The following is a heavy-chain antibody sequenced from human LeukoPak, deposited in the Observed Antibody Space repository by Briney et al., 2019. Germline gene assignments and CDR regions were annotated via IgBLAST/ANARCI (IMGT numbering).Heavy chain of an antibody. V-gene: IGHV3-30-3*01. D-gene: IGHD6-6*01. CDR3: ARDRQPYYHYYGMDV. J-gene: IGHJ6*02. CDR2: ISFDGSKT. Sequence: GGSLTLSCAASGFTFSSYAMHWVRQAPGKGLEWVAVISFDGSKTYYADSLKGRCTISRDNSKNTLYLQMNSLRTEDTAAYYCARDRQPYYHYYGMDVWGQGTTVTVSS. CDR1: GFTFSSYA.